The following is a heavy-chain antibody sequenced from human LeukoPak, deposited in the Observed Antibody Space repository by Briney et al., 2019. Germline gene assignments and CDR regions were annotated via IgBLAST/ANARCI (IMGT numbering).Heavy chain of an antibody. V-gene: IGHV3-23*01. CDR3: ANCVAAAAHLCDAFDI. Sequence: GGSLRLSCAASGFTFSSYAMSWVRQAPGKGLEWVSVISGSGGSTYYADSVRGRFTISRDNSRNTLYLQMDSLRAEDTAVYYCANCVAAAAHLCDAFDIWGQGTMVTVSS. J-gene: IGHJ3*02. CDR2: ISGSGGST. D-gene: IGHD6-13*01. CDR1: GFTFSSYA.